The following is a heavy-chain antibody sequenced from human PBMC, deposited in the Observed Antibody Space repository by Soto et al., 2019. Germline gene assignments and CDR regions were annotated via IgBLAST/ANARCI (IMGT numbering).Heavy chain of an antibody. CDR1: GFTFSRYS. D-gene: IGHD6-19*01. CDR3: AREAVAATYNWFDP. V-gene: IGHV3-21*01. Sequence: GGSLRLSCAASGFTFSRYSMNWVGQAPGKGLEWVSSISSSSSYIYYADSVKGRFTISRDNAKNSLYLQMNSLRAEDTAVYYCAREAVAATYNWFDPWGQGTLVTVSS. CDR2: ISSSSSYI. J-gene: IGHJ5*02.